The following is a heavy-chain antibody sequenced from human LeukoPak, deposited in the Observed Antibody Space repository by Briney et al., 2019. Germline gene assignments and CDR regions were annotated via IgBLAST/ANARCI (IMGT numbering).Heavy chain of an antibody. CDR3: TREPDTVTGGV. D-gene: IGHD4-17*01. J-gene: IGHJ4*02. CDR1: GGSISNYY. Sequence: PSETLSLTCTVSGGSISNYYLSWIRQPPGKGLEWIGYISYTENTDYNPSLRSRVTISVDTSKNQFSLTLTSVTAADTAVYYCTREPDTVTGGVWGQGTRVTVSS. CDR2: ISYTENT. V-gene: IGHV4-59*01.